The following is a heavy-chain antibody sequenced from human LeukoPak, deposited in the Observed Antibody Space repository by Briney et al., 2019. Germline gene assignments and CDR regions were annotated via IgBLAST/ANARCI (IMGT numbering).Heavy chain of an antibody. CDR3: ARQYYDFGSGYRKGWFDP. Sequence: GGSLRLSCAASGFTVSSNYMSWVRQAPGKGLEWVSVIYSGGSTYYADSVTGRFTISRDNSKNTLYLQMNSLRAEDTAVYYCARQYYDFGSGYRKGWFDPWGQGTLVTVSS. J-gene: IGHJ5*02. CDR2: IYSGGST. V-gene: IGHV3-66*02. D-gene: IGHD3-3*01. CDR1: GFTVSSNY.